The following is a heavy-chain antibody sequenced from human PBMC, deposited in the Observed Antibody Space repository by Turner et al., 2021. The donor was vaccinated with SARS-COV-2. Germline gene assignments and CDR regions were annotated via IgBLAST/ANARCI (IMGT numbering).Heavy chain of an antibody. Sequence: VQLVEAGGGVGQPGRSLLLACPASGFTFSNYWMSWVGQGPGKGLEWVANIKQNGSEKYYVDYVKGRFTNSRDNAKNSLYLQMNSLRAEDTAVYYCARDTIGASGTSDYWGQGTLVTVSS. J-gene: IGHJ4*02. CDR2: IKQNGSEK. CDR3: ARDTIGASGTSDY. D-gene: IGHD6-13*01. CDR1: GFTFSNYW. V-gene: IGHV3-7*01.